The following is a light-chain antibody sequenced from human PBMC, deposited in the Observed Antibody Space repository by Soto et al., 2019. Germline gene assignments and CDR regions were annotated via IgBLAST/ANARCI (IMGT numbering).Light chain of an antibody. J-gene: IGLJ2*01. CDR3: QSYDSNLRDSV. CDR2: GNS. CDR1: SSNIGAGYD. Sequence: QSVLTQPPSVSGAPGQRVTISCTGSSSNIGAGYDVHWYQQLPGTAPKLLIYGNSNRPSGVPDRFSGSKSGTSASLAITGLQAEDEAGYYCQSYDSNLRDSVLGGGTKLTVL. V-gene: IGLV1-40*01.